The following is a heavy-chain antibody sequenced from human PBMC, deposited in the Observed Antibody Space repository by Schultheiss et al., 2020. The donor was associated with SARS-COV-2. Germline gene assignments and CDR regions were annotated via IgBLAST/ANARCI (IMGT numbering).Heavy chain of an antibody. Sequence: SETLSLTCTVSGGSISSGSYYWNWVRRPAGKGLEWIGHMYSDGSSDYNPSLKSRVTISVDKSKNQFSLKLSSVTAADTAVYYCARQLDAKYYFDYWGQGTLVTVSS. J-gene: IGHJ4*02. CDR3: ARQLDAKYYFDY. CDR2: MYSDGSS. D-gene: IGHD6-6*01. CDR1: GGSISSGSYY. V-gene: IGHV4-61*09.